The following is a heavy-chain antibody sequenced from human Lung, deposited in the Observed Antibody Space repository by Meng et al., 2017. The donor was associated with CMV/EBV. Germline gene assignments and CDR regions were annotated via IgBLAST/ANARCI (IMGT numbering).Heavy chain of an antibody. D-gene: IGHD2-2*01. V-gene: IGHV4-61*03. Sequence: GSLRLSXTVSGGSVSSISYYWSWIRQPPGKGLEWIGYISYGGSTIYNPSLKSRVTISEDTSKTHFSLKLSSVTAADTAVYYCARMTAALRYGMDVWGLGTTVTVSS. CDR2: ISYGGST. CDR1: GGSVSSISYY. J-gene: IGHJ6*02. CDR3: ARMTAALRYGMDV.